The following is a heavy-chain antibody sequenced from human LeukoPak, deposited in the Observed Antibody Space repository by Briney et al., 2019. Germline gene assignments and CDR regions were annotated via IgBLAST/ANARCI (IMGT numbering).Heavy chain of an antibody. Sequence: SGGSLRLSCVASGFTFSSYSMNWVRQAPGKGLEWVSYISSDSSTTYYADSVRGRFTISRDNAENSLYLQMNSLRAEDAAVYYCARDTPPEGYWGQGTLVTVSS. CDR3: ARDTPPEGY. CDR1: GFTFSSYS. V-gene: IGHV3-48*04. CDR2: ISSDSSTT. J-gene: IGHJ4*02.